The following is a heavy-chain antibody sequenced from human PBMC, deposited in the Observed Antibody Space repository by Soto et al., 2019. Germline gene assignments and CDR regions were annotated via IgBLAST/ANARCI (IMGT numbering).Heavy chain of an antibody. V-gene: IGHV3-48*02. D-gene: IGHD3-10*01. J-gene: IGHJ5*02. CDR1: GFTFSTYS. CDR3: ARHEGGSGSYYLNNWFDP. Sequence: EVQLVESGGGLVQPGGSLRLSCAASGFTFSTYSMNWVRQAPGKGLEWLSYISSSSTTIYYADSVKGRFTISRDNAKNSLYLQLNSLRDEDTAVYYCARHEGGSGSYYLNNWFDPWGQGTLVTVSS. CDR2: ISSSSTTI.